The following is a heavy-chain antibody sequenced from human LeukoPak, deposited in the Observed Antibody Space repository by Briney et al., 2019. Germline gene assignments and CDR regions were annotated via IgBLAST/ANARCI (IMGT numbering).Heavy chain of an antibody. D-gene: IGHD1-26*01. Sequence: PSETLSLTCAVYGGSFSGYYWSWIRQPPGKGLEWIGEINHSGSTNYNPSLKSRVTISVDTSKNQFSLKLSSVTAADTAVYYCAYSVSYDLFEFWGQGALVTVSS. V-gene: IGHV4-34*01. CDR1: GGSFSGYY. CDR3: AYSVSYDLFEF. CDR2: INHSGST. J-gene: IGHJ4*02.